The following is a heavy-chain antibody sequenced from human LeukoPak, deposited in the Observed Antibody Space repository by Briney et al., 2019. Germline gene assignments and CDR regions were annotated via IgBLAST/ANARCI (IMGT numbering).Heavy chain of an antibody. CDR3: ARQSYDSSGAHALDI. CDR1: GGSFSSYY. V-gene: IGHV4-59*08. CDR2: IYYSGST. J-gene: IGHJ3*02. Sequence: PSETLSLTCTVSGGSFSSYYWTWIRQPPGKGLDWIGYIYYSGSTNYNPSLKSRVTISVDTSKNQFSLKLSSVTAADTAVYYCARQSYDSSGAHALDIWGQGTMVTVSS. D-gene: IGHD3-22*01.